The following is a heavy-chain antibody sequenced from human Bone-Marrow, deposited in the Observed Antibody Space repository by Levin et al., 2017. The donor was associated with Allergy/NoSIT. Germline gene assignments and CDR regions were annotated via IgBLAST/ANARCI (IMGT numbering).Heavy chain of an antibody. J-gene: IGHJ4*02. D-gene: IGHD3-22*01. CDR3: ARDPARGYCESSGYSGDH. CDR1: GFTFRHYT. CDR2: ITSSGDST. Sequence: GGSLRLSCAASGFTFRHYTMNWVRQAPGKGLEWVSCITSSGDSTYYADSVKGRFTISRDNAKNSLYLQLNRLRDEDTAMYYCARDPARGYCESSGYSGDHWGQGALVTVSS. V-gene: IGHV3-48*02.